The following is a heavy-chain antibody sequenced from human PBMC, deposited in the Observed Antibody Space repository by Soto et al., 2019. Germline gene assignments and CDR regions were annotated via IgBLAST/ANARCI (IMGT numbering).Heavy chain of an antibody. Sequence: SETLSLTCTVSGGSIRSDHWSWIRQPPGKGLEWIGFLDYSGSPNYSPSLKSRVTISMDTSKNQVSLTLNSVTAADTAVYFCSTYFSGQGGRGYCGQGTQVTVSS. CDR3: STYFSGQGGRGY. CDR2: LDYSGSP. J-gene: IGHJ4*01. D-gene: IGHD3-16*01. V-gene: IGHV4-59*08. CDR1: GGSIRSDH.